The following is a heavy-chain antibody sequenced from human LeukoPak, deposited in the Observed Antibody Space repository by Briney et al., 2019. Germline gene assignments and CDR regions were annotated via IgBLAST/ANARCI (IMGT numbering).Heavy chain of an antibody. CDR1: GFTVSSNY. D-gene: IGHD3-22*01. J-gene: IGHJ4*02. Sequence: GGSLRLSCAASGFTVSSNYMSWVRQAPGKGLEWVSVIYSGGSTYYADSVKGRFTISRDNSKNTLYLQMNSLRAEDTAVYYCARVYYYDSSGYYSNSYYFDYWGQGTLVTVSS. CDR3: ARVYYYDSSGYYSNSYYFDY. V-gene: IGHV3-66*02. CDR2: IYSGGST.